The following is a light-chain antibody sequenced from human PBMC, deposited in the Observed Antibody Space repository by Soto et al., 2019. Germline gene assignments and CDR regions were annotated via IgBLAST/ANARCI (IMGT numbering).Light chain of an antibody. CDR2: SAS. CDR1: QSVSSSF. J-gene: IGKJ1*01. V-gene: IGKV3-20*01. Sequence: EIVLTQSPGTLSLSPGERATLSCRASQSVSSSFLAWYQQKPGQPPRLLIYSASGRATGIPDRFSGSGSGTDFTLTISSLEPEDSAVYYCQQYGRAPRTFGQGTKVEVK. CDR3: QQYGRAPRT.